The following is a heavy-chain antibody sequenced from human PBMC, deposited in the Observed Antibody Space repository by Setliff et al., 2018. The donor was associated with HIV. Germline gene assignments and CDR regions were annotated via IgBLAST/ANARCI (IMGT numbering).Heavy chain of an antibody. CDR1: VFTFNNYG. D-gene: IGHD6-19*01. Sequence: PGESLKISCAASVFTFNNYGMNWVRQAPGKGLEWVAFIRYDSTFYADSLKGRFTISRDNSKNTLYLQMNSLRAEDTAVYYCAKDLSSGWSNDAFDIWGQGTMVTVSS. J-gene: IGHJ3*02. V-gene: IGHV3-30*02. CDR3: AKDLSSGWSNDAFDI. CDR2: IRYDST.